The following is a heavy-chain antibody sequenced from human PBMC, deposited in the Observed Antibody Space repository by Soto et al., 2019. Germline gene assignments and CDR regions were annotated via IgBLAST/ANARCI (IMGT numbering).Heavy chain of an antibody. V-gene: IGHV1-46*01. CDR3: ATRVGSVGVLDY. CDR2: INPSGSST. Sequence: ASVTVSCRASGYTFTKDFMHWVRQTPGQGLEWMGIINPSGSSTTYAQKFQGRVTMTRDTSTSTLYMELRSLRSEDTAVYYCATRVGSVGVLDYWGLGTLVTVS. J-gene: IGHJ4*02. CDR1: GYTFTKDF. D-gene: IGHD1-26*01.